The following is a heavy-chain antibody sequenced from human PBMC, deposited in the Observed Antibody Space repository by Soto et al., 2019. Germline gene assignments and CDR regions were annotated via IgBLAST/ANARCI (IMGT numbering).Heavy chain of an antibody. D-gene: IGHD4-17*01. J-gene: IGHJ4*02. CDR1: DGSLGSYG. V-gene: IGHV4-59*01. CDR3: ARRYGASFDY. CDR2: IYYSGST. Sequence: SETLCVTWSVADGSLGSYGGSWIRQPPGKGLEWIGYIYYSGSTNYNPSLKSRVTISVDTSKNQFSLKLSSVTAADTAVYYCARRYGASFDYWGQGTLVTVSS.